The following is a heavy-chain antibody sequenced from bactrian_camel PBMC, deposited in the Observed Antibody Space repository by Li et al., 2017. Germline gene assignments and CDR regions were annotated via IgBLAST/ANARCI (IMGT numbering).Heavy chain of an antibody. V-gene: IGHV3S1*01. CDR2: INPGGSST. CDR1: GYTYSRYC. J-gene: IGHJ7*01. Sequence: HVQLVESGGGSVQSGGSLRLSCELSGYTYSRYCLGWFRQAPWKGLEWVAYINPGGSSTYYADSVKGRFTISRDNAKRTMYLQLTSLKTEDTGMFYCTRHIGWWAMDNWGKGTQVTVS. D-gene: IGHD1*01.